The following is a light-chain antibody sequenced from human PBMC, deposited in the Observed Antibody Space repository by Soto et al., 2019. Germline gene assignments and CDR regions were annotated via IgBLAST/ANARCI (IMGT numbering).Light chain of an antibody. V-gene: IGKV2-28*01. Sequence: DSVMTQSPLSLPVTPGEPASISCRSSQSLLHSNGYNYLDWYLQKPGQSPQLLIYLGSNRASGVPDRFSGSGSGTDFTLKISRVEAEDVGLYYCMQALQTPLTIGGGTKVEIK. J-gene: IGKJ4*01. CDR3: MQALQTPLT. CDR1: QSLLHSNGYNY. CDR2: LGS.